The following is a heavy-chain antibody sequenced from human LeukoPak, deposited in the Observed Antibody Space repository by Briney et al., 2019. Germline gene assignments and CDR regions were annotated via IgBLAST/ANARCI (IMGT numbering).Heavy chain of an antibody. CDR2: INHSGST. V-gene: IGHV4-34*01. D-gene: IGHD5-18*01. CDR3: ARRQRKQLWFPYYFDY. J-gene: IGHJ4*02. CDR1: GGSFSGYY. Sequence: SETLSLTCAVYGGSFSGYYWSWIRQPPGKGLEWIGEINHSGSTNYNPSLKSRVTISVDTSKNQFSLKLSSVTAADTAVYYCARRQRKQLWFPYYFDYWGQGTLVTVSS.